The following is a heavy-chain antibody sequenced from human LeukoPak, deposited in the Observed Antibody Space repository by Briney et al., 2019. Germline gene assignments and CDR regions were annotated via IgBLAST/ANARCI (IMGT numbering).Heavy chain of an antibody. J-gene: IGHJ3*02. CDR1: GGSISSYY. CDR3: PRHADHPDSSGWYSAFDI. CDR2: IYYSWST. Sequence: PSETLSLTCTVSGGSISSYYWSWIRQPPGKGLEWIGYIYYSWSTNYNPSLTSYSTISVDTSKNQSPLKLRSATTADTAVHYCPRHADHPDSSGWYSAFDIWGQGTMVTVSS. V-gene: IGHV4-59*08. D-gene: IGHD6-19*01.